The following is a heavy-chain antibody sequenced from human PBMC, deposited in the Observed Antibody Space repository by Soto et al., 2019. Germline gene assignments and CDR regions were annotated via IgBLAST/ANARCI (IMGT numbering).Heavy chain of an antibody. V-gene: IGHV3-30*18. J-gene: IGHJ4*02. Sequence: QVQLVESGGGVVQPGRSLRLSCAASGFTFSSFGMHWVRQAPGKGLEWVAVASYDGSYKYYADSVKGRFTISRDNSKNALYLQMNSVRAEDAALYYCAKDRSVVARPPDFVYWGQGTLVTVSS. CDR2: ASYDGSYK. CDR1: GFTFSSFG. D-gene: IGHD5-12*01. CDR3: AKDRSVVARPPDFVY.